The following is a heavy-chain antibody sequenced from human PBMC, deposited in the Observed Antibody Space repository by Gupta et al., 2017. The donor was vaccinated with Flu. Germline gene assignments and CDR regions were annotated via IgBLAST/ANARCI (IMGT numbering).Heavy chain of an antibody. J-gene: IGHJ4*02. V-gene: IGHV3-23*01. CDR1: GFTFSSYA. CDR2: ISGSGGSK. CDR3: AKDAIAVAGPNVDY. D-gene: IGHD6-19*01. Sequence: EVQLLESGGGLVQPGGSLRLSCAASGFTFSSYAMSWVRQAPGKGLEWVSAISGSGGSKYYADTVKGRFTISRENSKNTLYLQMNSLRAEDTAVYYCAKDAIAVAGPNVDYGGQGTLVTVSS.